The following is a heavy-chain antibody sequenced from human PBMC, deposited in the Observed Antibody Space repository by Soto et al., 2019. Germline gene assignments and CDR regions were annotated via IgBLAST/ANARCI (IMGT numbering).Heavy chain of an antibody. D-gene: IGHD2-8*01. Sequence: EVQLLESGGGLVQPGGSLRLSCAASGFTFSAYAMSWVRQAPGKGLQWVSGLVGSGGGIQYADSVRGRFTVSRDNSKNTLYLQMNSLRAEDTAVYYCAKDDIADNGVWEPFDMWGQGTEVTVSS. J-gene: IGHJ3*02. CDR3: AKDDIADNGVWEPFDM. CDR2: LVGSGGGI. V-gene: IGHV3-23*01. CDR1: GFTFSAYA.